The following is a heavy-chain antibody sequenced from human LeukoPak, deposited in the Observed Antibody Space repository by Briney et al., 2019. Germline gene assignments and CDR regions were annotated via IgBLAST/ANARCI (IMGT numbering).Heavy chain of an antibody. CDR2: VSYDGSGK. D-gene: IGHD6-19*01. J-gene: IGHJ3*02. Sequence: PGRSPRLSCAASRFTFSSHAMQWVRQAPGKGLECVTVVSYDGSGKYYADSVKGRFTISRDNAKNSLYLQMNGLRAEDTAIYKCARDLPQPTSGWFENPGAAFDIWGQGTMVTVSS. V-gene: IGHV3-30*03. CDR3: ARDLPQPTSGWFENPGAAFDI. CDR1: RFTFSSHA.